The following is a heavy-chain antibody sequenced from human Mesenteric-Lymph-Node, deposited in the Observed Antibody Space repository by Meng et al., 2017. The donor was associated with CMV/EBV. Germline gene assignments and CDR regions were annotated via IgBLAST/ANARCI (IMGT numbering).Heavy chain of an antibody. Sequence: VQLQQWCAGLFKPSETLSLTCAVCGVFFSGYYWSWNLQPPGKGLEWIGEINHSGSTNYNPSLKSRVTISVDTSKNQFSLKLSSVTAADTAVYYCARHQRWLKSEGGFNYWGQGTLVTVSS. D-gene: IGHD4-23*01. CDR3: ARHQRWLKSEGGFNY. CDR2: INHSGST. J-gene: IGHJ4*02. CDR1: GVFFSGYY. V-gene: IGHV4-34*01.